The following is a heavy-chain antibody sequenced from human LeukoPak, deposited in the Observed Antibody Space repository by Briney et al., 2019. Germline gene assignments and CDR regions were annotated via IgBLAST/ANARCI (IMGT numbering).Heavy chain of an antibody. CDR2: ISGSGGST. CDR1: GFTFNKFA. D-gene: IGHD6-13*01. J-gene: IGHJ6*02. CDR3: AKVGIAAAEGTLDV. Sequence: GGSLRLSCAASGFTFNKFAMSWVRQAPGKGLEWVSAISGSGGSTYYADSVKGRFTISRDNSKNTLYLQMNGLRAEDTAVYYCAKVGIAAAEGTLDVWGQGTTVTVSS. V-gene: IGHV3-23*01.